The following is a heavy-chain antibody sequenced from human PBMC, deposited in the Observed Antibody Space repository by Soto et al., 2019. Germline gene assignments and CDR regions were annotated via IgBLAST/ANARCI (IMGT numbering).Heavy chain of an antibody. Sequence: ASVKISCKASGYTFSSYATHWVRQAPGQRLEWMGWINAGYGNTKSSQKFQDRVTISRDTSASTAYMELTSLRSEDTAVYYCARDTGDGTFDFWGQGTLVTVSS. CDR2: INAGYGNT. CDR1: GYTFSSYA. J-gene: IGHJ4*02. D-gene: IGHD7-27*01. CDR3: ARDTGDGTFDF. V-gene: IGHV1-3*01.